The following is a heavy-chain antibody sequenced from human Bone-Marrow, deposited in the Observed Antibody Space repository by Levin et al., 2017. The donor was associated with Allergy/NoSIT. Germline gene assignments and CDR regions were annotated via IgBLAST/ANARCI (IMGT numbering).Heavy chain of an antibody. D-gene: IGHD4-17*01. CDR2: IYYSGST. V-gene: IGHV4-59*01. Sequence: SQTFSLTCTVSGGSISSYYWSWIRQPPGKGLEWIGYIYYSGSTNYNPSLKSRVTISVDTSKNQFSLKLSSVTAADTAVYYCARDTKISYGDYPGYYGMDVWGQGTTVTVSS. CDR3: ARDTKISYGDYPGYYGMDV. CDR1: GGSISSYY. J-gene: IGHJ6*02.